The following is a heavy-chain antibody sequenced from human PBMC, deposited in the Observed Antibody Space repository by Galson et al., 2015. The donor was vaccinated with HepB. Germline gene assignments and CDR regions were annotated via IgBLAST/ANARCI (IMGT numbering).Heavy chain of an antibody. CDR1: GYTFTDYV. Sequence: VKVSCKASGYTFTDYVVNWVRQAPGQGLEWMGWMNTNTGKPTYAPGFAGRVVFSLDTSVTTAYLQISSLETDDTAVYYCARSPLRFLDWLPYYDYYYMDVWGEGTTVTVSS. D-gene: IGHD3-3*01. CDR3: ARSPLRFLDWLPYYDYYYMDV. CDR2: MNTNTGKP. J-gene: IGHJ6*03. V-gene: IGHV7-4-1*02.